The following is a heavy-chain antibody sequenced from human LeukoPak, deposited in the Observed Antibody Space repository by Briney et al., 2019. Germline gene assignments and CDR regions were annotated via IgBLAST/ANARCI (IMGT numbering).Heavy chain of an antibody. CDR2: IYHSGRT. D-gene: IGHD3-22*01. CDR3: ARTNDYDSSGYYSWDYYYYMDV. CDR1: GYSISSGYF. J-gene: IGHJ6*03. Sequence: SETLSLTCTVSGYSISSGYFWVWIRQPPGKGLEWIGSIYHSGRTYYNPSLKSLVTISVDTSKNQFSLKLSSVTAADTAVYYCARTNDYDSSGYYSWDYYYYMDVWAKGPRSPSP. V-gene: IGHV4-38-2*02.